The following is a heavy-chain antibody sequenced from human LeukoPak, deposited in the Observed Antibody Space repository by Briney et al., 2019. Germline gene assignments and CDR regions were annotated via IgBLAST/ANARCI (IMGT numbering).Heavy chain of an antibody. Sequence: GGSLRLSCAASGFTFSSYSMNWVRQAPGKGLVWVSRISSDESSITYADSVKGRFTISRDNAKNSLYLQMNSLRAEDTALYYCARENVVVTATPFDYWGQGTLVTVSS. J-gene: IGHJ4*02. CDR3: ARENVVVTATPFDY. V-gene: IGHV3-74*03. CDR2: ISSDESSI. D-gene: IGHD2-21*02. CDR1: GFTFSSYS.